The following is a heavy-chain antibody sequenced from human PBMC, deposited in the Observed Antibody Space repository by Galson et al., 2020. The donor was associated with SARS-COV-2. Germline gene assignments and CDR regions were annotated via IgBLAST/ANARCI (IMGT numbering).Heavy chain of an antibody. CDR2: ISYDGSNK. CDR3: AKGDSSGWYLNYYYGMDV. CDR1: GFTFSSYG. Sequence: GGSLRLSCAASGFTFSSYGMHWVRQAPGKGLEWVAVISYDGSNKYYADSVKGRFTISRDNSKNTLYLQMNSLRAEDTAVYYCAKGDSSGWYLNYYYGMDVWGQGTTVTVSS. D-gene: IGHD6-19*01. J-gene: IGHJ6*02. V-gene: IGHV3-30*18.